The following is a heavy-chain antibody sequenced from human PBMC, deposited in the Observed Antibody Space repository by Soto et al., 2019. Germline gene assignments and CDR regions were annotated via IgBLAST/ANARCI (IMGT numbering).Heavy chain of an antibody. D-gene: IGHD3-22*01. V-gene: IGHV3-21*01. J-gene: IGHJ4*02. CDR1: EFTFSTYW. CDR2: ISSSSSYI. CDR3: ASSYDSSGYPYSSYYFDY. Sequence: GGSLRLSCAASEFTFSTYWMTWVRQAPGKGLEWVSSISSSSSYIYYADSVKGRFTISRDNAKNSLYLQMNSLRAEDTAVYYCASSYDSSGYPYSSYYFDYWGQGTLVTVSS.